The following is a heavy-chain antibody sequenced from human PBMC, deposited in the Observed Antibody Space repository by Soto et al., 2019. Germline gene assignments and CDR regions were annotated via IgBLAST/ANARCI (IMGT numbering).Heavy chain of an antibody. J-gene: IGHJ4*02. CDR3: SSQHRDGYNYDDY. V-gene: IGHV4-31*03. CDR2: IYYSGST. CDR1: GGSISSCGYY. Sequence: QVQLKESGPGLVKPSQTLSLPCTVSGGSISSCGYYWSWIRKHPGKGLEWIGYIYYSGSTYYNPSLKSRVTISVDTSKNQFSLKLSSVTAADTAVYYCSSQHRDGYNYDDYWGQGTLVTVSS. D-gene: IGHD5-12*01.